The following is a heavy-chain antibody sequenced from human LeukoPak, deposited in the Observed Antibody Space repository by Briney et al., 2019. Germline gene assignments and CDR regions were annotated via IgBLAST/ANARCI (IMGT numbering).Heavy chain of an antibody. J-gene: IGHJ4*02. D-gene: IGHD5-18*01. CDR1: GFTFSDHY. CDR3: ASITLRGYSYGYDY. Sequence: PGGSLRLSCAASGFTFSDHYMDWVRQAPGKGLEWVGRTRNKANSYTTEYAASVKGRFTISRDDSKNSLYLQMNSLKTEDTAVYYCASITLRGYSYGYDYWGQGTLVTVSS. CDR2: TRNKANSYTT. V-gene: IGHV3-72*01.